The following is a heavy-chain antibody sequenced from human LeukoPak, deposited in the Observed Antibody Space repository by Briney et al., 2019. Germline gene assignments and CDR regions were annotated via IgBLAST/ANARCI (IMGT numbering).Heavy chain of an antibody. D-gene: IGHD3-3*01. CDR3: ASPAKNYYDFWSGSNRNYYYYGMDV. J-gene: IGHJ6*02. Sequence: ASVKVSCKASGYTFTSYEINWVRQVTGQGLEWMGWMNPNSGNTGYAQKFQGRVTMTRNTSISTAYMELSSLRSEDTAVYYCASPAKNYYDFWSGSNRNYYYYGMDVWGQGTTVTVSS. CDR1: GYTFTSYE. V-gene: IGHV1-8*01. CDR2: MNPNSGNT.